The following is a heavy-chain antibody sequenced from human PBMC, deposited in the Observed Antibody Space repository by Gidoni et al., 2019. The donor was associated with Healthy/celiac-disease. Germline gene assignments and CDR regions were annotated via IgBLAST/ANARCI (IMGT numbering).Heavy chain of an antibody. J-gene: IGHJ6*02. V-gene: IGHV5-51*01. CDR2: IYPGDSDT. CDR1: GSSFPTYW. CDR3: ARDSSSSDYYYYGMDV. D-gene: IGHD6-6*01. Sequence: EVQLVQSGAEVKQHGESLKISCQVSGSSFPTYWIGWVRQMPGKGLEWMGIIYPGDSDTRYSPSFQGQVTISADKSISTAYLQWSSLKASDTAMYYCARDSSSSDYYYYGMDVWGQGTTVTVSS.